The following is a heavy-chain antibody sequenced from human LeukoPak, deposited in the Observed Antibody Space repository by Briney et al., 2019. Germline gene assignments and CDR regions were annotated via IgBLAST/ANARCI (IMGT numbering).Heavy chain of an antibody. Sequence: GASVKVSCKASGGTFSSYAISWVRQAPGQGLEWKGGIIPIFGTANYAQKFQGRVTITADESTSTAYMELSSLRSEDTAVYYCARVGVPAAAIDYWGQGTLVTVSS. CDR2: IIPIFGTA. V-gene: IGHV1-69*13. CDR3: ARVGVPAAAIDY. D-gene: IGHD2-2*01. J-gene: IGHJ4*02. CDR1: GGTFSSYA.